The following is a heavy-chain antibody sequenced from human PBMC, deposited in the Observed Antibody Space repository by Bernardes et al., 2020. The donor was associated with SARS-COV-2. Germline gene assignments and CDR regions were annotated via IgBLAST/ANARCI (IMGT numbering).Heavy chain of an antibody. J-gene: IGHJ2*01. V-gene: IGHV3-7*01. CDR1: EFTFSSSW. CDR2: IKQDGSEK. Sequence: GGSLRLSCAASEFTFSSSWMSWVRQAPGKGLEWVANIKQDGSEKYYVDSVKGRFTISRDNAKNSLYLQMKSLRAEDTAVYYCARVSGSSWYFDLWGRGTLVTVSS. CDR3: ARVSGSSWYFDL. D-gene: IGHD6-13*01.